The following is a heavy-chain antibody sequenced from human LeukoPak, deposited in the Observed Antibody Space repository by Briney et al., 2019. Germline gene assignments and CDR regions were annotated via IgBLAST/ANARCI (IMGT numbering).Heavy chain of an antibody. V-gene: IGHV1-46*01. CDR2: INPSGGST. CDR3: ARVDFSSSPTYYYYYMDV. J-gene: IGHJ6*03. D-gene: IGHD2-2*01. CDR1: GYTFTSYY. Sequence: GASVKVSCKASGYTFTSYYMHWVRQAPGQGLEWMGIINPSGGSTSYAQKFQGRVTMTRDMSTSTVYMELSSLRSEDTAVYYCARVDFSSSPTYYYYYMDVWGKGTTVTVSS.